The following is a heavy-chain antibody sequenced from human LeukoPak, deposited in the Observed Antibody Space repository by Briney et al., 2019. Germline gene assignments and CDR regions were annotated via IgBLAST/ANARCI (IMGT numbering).Heavy chain of an antibody. D-gene: IGHD6-13*01. Sequence: SVKVSCKASGGTFSSYAISWVRQAPGQGLEWMGWINPYNGNTNYAHKLQGRFTMTTDTSTSTAYMEMKSLRSDDTAVYYCARDPGQQVDYWGQGTLVTVSS. J-gene: IGHJ4*02. CDR3: ARDPGQQVDY. CDR1: GGTFSSYA. V-gene: IGHV1-18*01. CDR2: INPYNGNT.